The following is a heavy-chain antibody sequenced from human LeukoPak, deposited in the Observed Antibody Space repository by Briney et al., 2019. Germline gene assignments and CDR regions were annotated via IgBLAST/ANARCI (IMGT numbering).Heavy chain of an antibody. CDR3: ARDQVVVPAGRPWKYYYYYGMDV. J-gene: IGHJ6*02. CDR2: INSDGSTI. Sequence: GGSLRLSCAASGFTFSSYWMHWVRQAPGKGLVWVSRINSDGSTINYADSVKGRFTISRDNAKNTLYLQMNSLRAEDTAVYYCARDQVVVPAGRPWKYYYYYGMDVWGQGTTVTVSS. V-gene: IGHV3-74*01. CDR1: GFTFSSYW. D-gene: IGHD2-2*01.